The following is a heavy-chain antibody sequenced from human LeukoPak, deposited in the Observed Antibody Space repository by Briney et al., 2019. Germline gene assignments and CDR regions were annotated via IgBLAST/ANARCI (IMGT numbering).Heavy chain of an antibody. Sequence: GGSLRLSCAASGFTFSSYEMNWVRQAPGKGLEWVSYISSSGSTIYYADSVKGRFTISRDNAKNSLYLQMGSLKPEDMAVYYCAAVAGSGWFDPWGQGALVTVSS. D-gene: IGHD6-13*01. CDR2: ISSSGSTI. J-gene: IGHJ5*02. CDR3: AAVAGSGWFDP. CDR1: GFTFSSYE. V-gene: IGHV3-48*03.